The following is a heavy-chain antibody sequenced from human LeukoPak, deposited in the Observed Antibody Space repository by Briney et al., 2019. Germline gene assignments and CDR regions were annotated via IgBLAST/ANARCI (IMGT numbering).Heavy chain of an antibody. CDR1: GFTFSNFW. V-gene: IGHV3-7*01. D-gene: IGHD6-13*01. CDR2: IKQDGSET. Sequence: SGGSLRLSSAASGFTFSNFWMNWVRQAPGKGLEWVANIKQDGSETYYEDSVKGRFTISRDNAKNSLYLQMNSLRAEDTAVYYCGRDRVWTVLYWGQGTLVTVAS. J-gene: IGHJ4*02. CDR3: GRDRVWTVLY.